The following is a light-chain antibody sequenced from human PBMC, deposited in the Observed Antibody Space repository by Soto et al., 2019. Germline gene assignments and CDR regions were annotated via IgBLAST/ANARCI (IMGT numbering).Light chain of an antibody. CDR2: KAS. CDR3: QQYSSYYA. J-gene: IGKJ2*01. CDR1: ESISSW. V-gene: IGKV1-5*03. Sequence: DIKMTQSPSTLSASVGDRVTITCRASESISSWLAWYQQKPGKAPKLLIYKASSLGSGVPSRFSGRRSGTEFSLTISGLQPEDFATYYCQQYSSYYAFGQGTKLEIK.